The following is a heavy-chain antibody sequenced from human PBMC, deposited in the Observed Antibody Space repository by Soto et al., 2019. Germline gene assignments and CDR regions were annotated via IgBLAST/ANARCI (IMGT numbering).Heavy chain of an antibody. V-gene: IGHV4-59*01. Sequence: PSETLSLTCTVSGGSISSYYWSWIRQPPGKGLEWFGYIYYSGSTNYNPSLKSRVTISVDTSKNQFSLKLSSVTAADTAVYYCARVTMVRGPKEDYYYYYGMDVWGQGTTVTVSS. CDR1: GGSISSYY. CDR2: IYYSGST. J-gene: IGHJ6*02. CDR3: ARVTMVRGPKEDYYYYYGMDV. D-gene: IGHD3-10*01.